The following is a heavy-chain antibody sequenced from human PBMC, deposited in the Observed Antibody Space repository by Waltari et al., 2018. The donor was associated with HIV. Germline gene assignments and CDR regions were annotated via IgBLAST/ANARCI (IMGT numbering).Heavy chain of an antibody. Sequence: QVQLQQWGAGLLKPSETLSLTCAVYGESFSGYYWTWIRQSPGKGLEWIGEINHRRSIYYGPFFKSRVTMSVDTSKNQFSLKMRPVTAADTAVYYCARGSRLGELSPSAYWGQGALITVAS. CDR3: ARGSRLGELSPSAY. V-gene: IGHV4-34*02. CDR1: GESFSGYY. J-gene: IGHJ4*02. CDR2: INHRRSI. D-gene: IGHD3-16*02.